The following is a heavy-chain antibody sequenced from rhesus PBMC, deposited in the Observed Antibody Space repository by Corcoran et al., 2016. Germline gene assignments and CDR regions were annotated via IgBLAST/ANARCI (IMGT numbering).Heavy chain of an antibody. CDR3: AIYIGYGFGLDS. Sequence: QVQLQESGPGLVKPSETLSLTCPFPGGPLSGYYWNWIRQSPGKGLEWIGRVYGSGGSTDYNPSLKSRVTISTDASEIQFSLKLNSVTAADTAIYYCAIYIGYGFGLDSWGQGVAVTVSS. J-gene: IGHJ6*01. V-gene: IGHV4-160*01. CDR1: GGPLSGYY. CDR2: VYGSGGST. D-gene: IGHD5-36*01.